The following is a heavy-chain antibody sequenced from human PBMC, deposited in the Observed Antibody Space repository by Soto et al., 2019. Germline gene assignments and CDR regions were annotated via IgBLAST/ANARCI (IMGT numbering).Heavy chain of an antibody. CDR2: IYSGGST. CDR3: ARGHYDFWSGLDYYYGMDV. CDR1: GFTVSSNY. Sequence: GGSLRLSCAASGFTVSSNYMSWVRQAPGKGLEWVSVIYSGGSTYYADSVKGRFTISRDNSKNTLYLQMNSLRAEDTAVYYCARGHYDFWSGLDYYYGMDVWGQGTTVTVSS. D-gene: IGHD3-3*01. J-gene: IGHJ6*02. V-gene: IGHV3-53*01.